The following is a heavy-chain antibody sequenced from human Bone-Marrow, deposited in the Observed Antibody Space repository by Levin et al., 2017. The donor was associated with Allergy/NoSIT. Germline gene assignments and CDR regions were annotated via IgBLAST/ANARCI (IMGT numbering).Heavy chain of an antibody. D-gene: IGHD2-21*02. CDR3: TTWFLVVAPAIPYYYYGMDV. Sequence: PGGSLRLSCAASGFTFSDVWMSWVRQAPGKGLEWVGRIKSKADGGTTDYAALVKGRFTISRDDSKNTLYLQMNSLTPEDTALYYCTTWFLVVAPAIPYYYYGMDVWGQGTTVTVSS. V-gene: IGHV3-15*01. CDR2: IKSKADGGTT. J-gene: IGHJ6*02. CDR1: GFTFSDVW.